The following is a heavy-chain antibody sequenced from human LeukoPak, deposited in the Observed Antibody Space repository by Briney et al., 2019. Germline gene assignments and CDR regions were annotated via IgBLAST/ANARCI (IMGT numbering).Heavy chain of an antibody. Sequence: GSSVKVSCKASGYTFTGYYMHWVRQAPGQGLEWRGWINPNSGGTNYAQKSQGRVTMTRDTSISTAYMERGRLRSDDTAVYYCARDLPAVAGFDYWGQGTLVTVSS. D-gene: IGHD6-19*01. V-gene: IGHV1-2*02. J-gene: IGHJ4*02. CDR2: INPNSGGT. CDR3: ARDLPAVAGFDY. CDR1: GYTFTGYY.